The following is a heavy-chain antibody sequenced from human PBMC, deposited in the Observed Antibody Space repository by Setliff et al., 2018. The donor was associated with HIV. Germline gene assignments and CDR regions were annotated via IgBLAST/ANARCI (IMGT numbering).Heavy chain of an antibody. V-gene: IGHV3-7*03. CDR1: GFTFNKYW. Sequence: GGSLRLSCAASGFTFNKYWMTWVRQTPGKGLEWVAHIKKDGSDKYYVDFVKGRFTISRDNAKNSLYLQVTSLRAEDTAVYYCARDRAYASFDYWGRGALVTVSS. J-gene: IGHJ4*02. CDR3: ARDRAYASFDY. D-gene: IGHD3-16*01. CDR2: IKKDGSDK.